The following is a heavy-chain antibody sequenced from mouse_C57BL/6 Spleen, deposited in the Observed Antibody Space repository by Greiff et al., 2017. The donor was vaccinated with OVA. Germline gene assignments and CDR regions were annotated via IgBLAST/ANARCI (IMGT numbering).Heavy chain of an antibody. V-gene: IGHV1-4*01. CDR3: ARGGGGYYEGAMDY. CDR2: INPSSGYT. J-gene: IGHJ4*01. Sequence: VKLQQSGAELARPGASVKMSCKASGYTFTSYTMHWVKQRPGQGLEWIGYINPSSGYTKYNQKFKDKATLTADKSSSTAYMQLSSLTSEDSAVYDCARGGGGYYEGAMDYWGQGTSVTVSS. D-gene: IGHD2-3*01. CDR1: GYTFTSYT.